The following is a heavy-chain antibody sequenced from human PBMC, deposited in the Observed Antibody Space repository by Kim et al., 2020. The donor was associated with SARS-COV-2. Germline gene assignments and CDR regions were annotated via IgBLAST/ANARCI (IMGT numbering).Heavy chain of an antibody. J-gene: IGHJ4*02. CDR2: ISSSGSTI. D-gene: IGHD5-18*01. Sequence: GGSLRLSCAASGFTFSDYYMSWIRQAPGKGLEWVSYISSSGSTIYYADSVKGRFTISRDNAKNSLYLHMNSLRAEDTAVYYCARDGENVDTAMVDYWGQGTLVTVSS. V-gene: IGHV3-11*01. CDR1: GFTFSDYY. CDR3: ARDGENVDTAMVDY.